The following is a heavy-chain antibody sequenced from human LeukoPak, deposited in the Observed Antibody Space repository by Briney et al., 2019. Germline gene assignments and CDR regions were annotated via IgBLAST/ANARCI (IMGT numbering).Heavy chain of an antibody. CDR3: AKDPRYCSSTSCYSYYYYYMDV. J-gene: IGHJ6*03. CDR2: INQDGSEK. CDR1: GFSFSDYL. V-gene: IGHV3-7*03. Sequence: GGSLRLSCVVSGFSFSDYLMSWVRQAPGKGLEWVANINQDGSEKYYVDSVKGRFTISRDNSKNTLFLQMSSLRAEDTALYYCAKDPRYCSSTSCYSYYYYYMDVWGKGTTVTVSS. D-gene: IGHD2-2*01.